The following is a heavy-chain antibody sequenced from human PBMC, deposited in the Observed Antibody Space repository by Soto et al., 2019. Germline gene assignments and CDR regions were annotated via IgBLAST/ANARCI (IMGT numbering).Heavy chain of an antibody. CDR3: ARAGWYRLDY. CDR2: INSDGTTI. CDR1: GFTFSNYW. D-gene: IGHD6-19*01. V-gene: IGHV3-74*01. Sequence: EVQLVESGGGLVQPGGSLSLSCAASGFTFSNYWVHWVRQVAGKGLLWVSRINSDGTTINYADSVEGRFTISRGNAKSTLFLQMDSLGVEDTAVYYCARAGWYRLDYWGQGTLVTVSS. J-gene: IGHJ4*02.